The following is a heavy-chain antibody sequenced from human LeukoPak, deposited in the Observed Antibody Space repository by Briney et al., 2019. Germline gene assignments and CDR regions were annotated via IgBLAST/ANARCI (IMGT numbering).Heavy chain of an antibody. CDR1: GFTLSSYE. V-gene: IGHV3-23*01. Sequence: PGGSLRLSCTASGFTLSSYEMSWLRQAPGKGLEWVSSIDYSGGSTHYADSVMGRFTISRDNSKNTLYLQLNSLRAEDTAVYYCAELGITMIGGVWGKGTTVTISS. CDR3: AELGITMIGGV. CDR2: IDYSGGST. J-gene: IGHJ6*04. D-gene: IGHD3-10*02.